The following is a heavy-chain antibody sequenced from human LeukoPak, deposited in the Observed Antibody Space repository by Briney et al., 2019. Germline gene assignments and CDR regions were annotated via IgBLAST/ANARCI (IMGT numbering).Heavy chain of an antibody. J-gene: IGHJ4*02. CDR2: IIPIFGTA. Sequence: SVKVSCKASGGTFSSYAISWVRQAPGQGLEWMGGIIPIFGTANYAQKFQGRVTITADKSTSTAYMELSSLRSEDTAVYYCASREIRIAVVGYDYWGQGTLVTVSS. CDR1: GGTFSSYA. D-gene: IGHD6-19*01. CDR3: ASREIRIAVVGYDY. V-gene: IGHV1-69*06.